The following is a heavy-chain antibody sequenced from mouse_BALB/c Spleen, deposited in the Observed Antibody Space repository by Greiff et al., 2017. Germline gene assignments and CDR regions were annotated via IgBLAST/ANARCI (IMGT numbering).Heavy chain of an antibody. V-gene: IGHV5-9-4*01. J-gene: IGHJ1*01. CDR2: ISSGGSYT. Sequence: DVMLVESGGGLVKPGGSLKLSCAASGFTFSSYAMSWVRQSPEKRLEWVAEISSGGSYTYYPDTVTGRFTISRDNAKNTLYLEMSSLRSEDTAMYYCARDPITTVVATDWYFDVWGAGTTVTVSS. CDR3: ARDPITTVVATDWYFDV. D-gene: IGHD1-1*01. CDR1: GFTFSSYA.